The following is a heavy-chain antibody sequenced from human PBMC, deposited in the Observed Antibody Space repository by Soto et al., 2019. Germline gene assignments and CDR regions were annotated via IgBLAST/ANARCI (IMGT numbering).Heavy chain of an antibody. Sequence: GGSLRLSCAASGFTVSSNYMSWVRQAPGKGLEWVSVIYSGGSTYYADSVKGRFTISRDNSKNTLYLQMNSLRAEDTAVYYCARAPYIWGSYRYGYFDYWGQGTLVTVSS. D-gene: IGHD3-16*02. CDR3: ARAPYIWGSYRYGYFDY. J-gene: IGHJ4*02. V-gene: IGHV3-66*01. CDR2: IYSGGST. CDR1: GFTVSSNY.